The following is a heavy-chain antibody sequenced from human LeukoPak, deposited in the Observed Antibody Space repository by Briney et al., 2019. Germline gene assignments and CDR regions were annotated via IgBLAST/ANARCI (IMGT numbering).Heavy chain of an antibody. CDR3: ARKTYYYDSGSYSKSYYFDY. J-gene: IGHJ4*02. D-gene: IGHD3-10*01. V-gene: IGHV3-48*04. CDR1: GFTFSSYT. Sequence: GGSLRLSCAASGFTFSSYTMNWVRQAPGKGLEWVSSISISSAAYYADSVKGRFTISRDNAKNSLFLQLNSLRAEDTAVYYCARKTYYYDSGSYSKSYYFDYWGQGTLVTVSS. CDR2: ISISSAA.